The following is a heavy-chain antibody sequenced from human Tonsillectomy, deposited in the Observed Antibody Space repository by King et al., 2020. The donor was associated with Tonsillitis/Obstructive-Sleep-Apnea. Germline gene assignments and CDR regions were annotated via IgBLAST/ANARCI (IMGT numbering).Heavy chain of an antibody. Sequence: VQLVQSGAEVKKPGASVKVSCKVSGYTLTESSMHWVRQAPGKGLEWMGGFDPEDGEAIYAQKFQGRVNMTEDTSTDTAYMELSSLRSEDTAVYYCAIVFCSRTSCYTNWFDPWGQGTRVTVSS. D-gene: IGHD2-2*01. V-gene: IGHV1-24*01. CDR1: GYTLTESS. CDR3: AIVFCSRTSCYTNWFDP. J-gene: IGHJ5*02. CDR2: FDPEDGEA.